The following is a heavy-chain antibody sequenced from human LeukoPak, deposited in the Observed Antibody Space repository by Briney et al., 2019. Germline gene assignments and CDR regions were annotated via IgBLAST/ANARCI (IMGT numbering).Heavy chain of an antibody. V-gene: IGHV3-33*01. Sequence: GGSLRLSCAASGFTFSNHGMHWVRQAPGKGLEWVALIWYDGSNKEYAESVKGRFTISRDNSKNTLYLQMNSLRDEDTAVYYCARDQGTSTTAPKRKGRFDPWGQGTLVTGSS. CDR2: IWYDGSNK. CDR3: ARDQGTSTTAPKRKGRFDP. CDR1: GFTFSNHG. D-gene: IGHD1-1*01. J-gene: IGHJ5*02.